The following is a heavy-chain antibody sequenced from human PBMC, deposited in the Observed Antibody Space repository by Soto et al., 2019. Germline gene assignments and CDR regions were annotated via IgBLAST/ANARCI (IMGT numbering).Heavy chain of an antibody. CDR2: INNSGGGT. CDR3: ARVSGGFGVDP. CDR1: GFTFSNYA. Sequence: EVQLLASGGDLMYPGGSLRLSCAASGFTFSNYAMTWVRQAPGKGPEWVSGINNSGGGTYYADSVKARFTISRDNSKSTLYLQMNSLRAEDTAVYYCARVSGGFGVDPWGQGTLVTVSS. J-gene: IGHJ5*02. V-gene: IGHV3-23*01. D-gene: IGHD3-3*01.